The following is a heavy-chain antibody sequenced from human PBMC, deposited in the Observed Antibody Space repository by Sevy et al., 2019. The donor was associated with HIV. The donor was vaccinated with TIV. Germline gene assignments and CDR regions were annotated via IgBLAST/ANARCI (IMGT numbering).Heavy chain of an antibody. Sequence: SETLYLTCAVYGGSFSGYYWSWIRHPSGKGLEWIGEINHSGSTNYNPSLKSRVTISVDTSKNQFSLKLSSVTAADTAVYYCARHCTGTSCSHAFDIWGQGTMVTVSS. CDR1: GGSFSGYY. V-gene: IGHV4-34*01. D-gene: IGHD2-2*01. J-gene: IGHJ3*02. CDR3: ARHCTGTSCSHAFDI. CDR2: INHSGST.